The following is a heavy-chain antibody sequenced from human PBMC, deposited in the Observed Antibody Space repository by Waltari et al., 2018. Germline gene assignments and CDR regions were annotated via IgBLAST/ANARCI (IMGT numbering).Heavy chain of an antibody. J-gene: IGHJ1*01. V-gene: IGHV3-66*02. D-gene: IGHD2-15*01. CDR1: GSNIDSNY. Sequence: EVFLQQFGGGLVQPGWYLKLSCVVSGSNIDSNYLNWLRQAPGKGLEWISVIFADGTTHYSDSVRGRFVISRDKSENTLYLQMNIVRPDDSSVYYCSRGGHPNSWGQGTLVTVSS. CDR2: IFADGTT. CDR3: SRGGHPNS.